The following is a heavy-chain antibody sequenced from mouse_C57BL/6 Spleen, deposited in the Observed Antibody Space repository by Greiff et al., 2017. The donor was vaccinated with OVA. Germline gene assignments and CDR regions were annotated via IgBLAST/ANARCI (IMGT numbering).Heavy chain of an antibody. V-gene: IGHV5-16*01. D-gene: IGHD2-4*01. CDR2: INYDGSST. CDR1: GFTFSDYY. Sequence: EVQLVESEGGLVQPGSSMKLSCTASGFTFSDYYMAWVRQVPEKGLEWVANINYDGSSTYYLDSLKSRFIISRDNAKNILYLQMSSLKSEDTATYYCARVFDWAMDYWGQGTSVTVSS. CDR3: ARVFDWAMDY. J-gene: IGHJ4*01.